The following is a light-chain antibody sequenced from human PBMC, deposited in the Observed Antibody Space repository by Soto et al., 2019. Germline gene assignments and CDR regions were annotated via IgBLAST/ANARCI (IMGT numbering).Light chain of an antibody. CDR3: QQRSNWPYLT. Sequence: EIVLTQSPDTLSLSPGERATLSCRASQSVSGYLGWYQQKPGRAPRLLIYDASNRAYGVPARFRGSGSGTNFTLTIASLEPEDFAVYYCQQRSNWPYLTFGGGTRV. J-gene: IGKJ4*01. V-gene: IGKV3-11*01. CDR2: DAS. CDR1: QSVSGY.